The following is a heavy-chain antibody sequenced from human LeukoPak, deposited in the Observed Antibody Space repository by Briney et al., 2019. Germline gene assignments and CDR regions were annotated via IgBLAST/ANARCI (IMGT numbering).Heavy chain of an antibody. CDR2: ISGDGGST. J-gene: IGHJ5*02. CDR3: VRESERSGWFDH. V-gene: IGHV3-43*02. D-gene: IGHD1-26*01. Sequence: PGGSLRLSCAAPGLITDDYAIHWVRQAPGKGLEWVSLISGDGGSTFYADSVRGRFTISGDNSKNSLSLQMSSLRSEDTALYFCVRESERSGWFDHWGQGTLVTVSS. CDR1: GLITDDYA.